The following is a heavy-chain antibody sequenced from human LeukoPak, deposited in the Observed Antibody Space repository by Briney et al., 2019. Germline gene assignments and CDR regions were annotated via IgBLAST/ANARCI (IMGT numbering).Heavy chain of an antibody. V-gene: IGHV3-7*01. CDR3: ARDTVGVTDY. J-gene: IGHJ4*02. CDR1: GFTFSSSW. Sequence: GGSLRLSCAASGFTFSSSWMSWVRQAPGKGLEWVANIEPDGSEKYYLDSVKGRFTISRDNAKNSLYLQMDSLRAEDTALYYCARDTVGVTDYWGQGTLVTVSS. D-gene: IGHD1-26*01. CDR2: IEPDGSEK.